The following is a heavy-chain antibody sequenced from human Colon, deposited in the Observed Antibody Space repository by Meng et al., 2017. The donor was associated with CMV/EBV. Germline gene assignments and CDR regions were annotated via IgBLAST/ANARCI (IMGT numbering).Heavy chain of an antibody. CDR3: ARPTSPSYSDFVLV. CDR2: TNSDGSTL. J-gene: IGHJ1*01. D-gene: IGHD5-18*01. V-gene: IGHV3-74*03. Sequence: GGSLRLSCAASGFTFSNYWMHWVRQVPGKGLVWVARTNSDGSTLTYADSARGRFTVSRDNTMNTLYLQMTNLRGEDTALYYCARPTSPSYSDFVLVWGQGTLVTVSS. CDR1: GFTFSNYW.